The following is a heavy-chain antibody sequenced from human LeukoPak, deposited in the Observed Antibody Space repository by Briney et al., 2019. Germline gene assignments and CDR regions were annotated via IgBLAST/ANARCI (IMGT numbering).Heavy chain of an antibody. CDR2: ISSSSSYI. D-gene: IGHD2-2*01. CDR1: GFTFSSYS. Sequence: GGSLRLSCAASGFTFSSYSMNWVRQAPGKGLEWVSSISSSSSYIYYADSVKGRFTISRDNSKNALFPQMNSLRAEDTAVYYCAKSGPYCSSTSCNYFDYWGQGTLVTVSS. CDR3: AKSGPYCSSTSCNYFDY. V-gene: IGHV3-21*04. J-gene: IGHJ4*02.